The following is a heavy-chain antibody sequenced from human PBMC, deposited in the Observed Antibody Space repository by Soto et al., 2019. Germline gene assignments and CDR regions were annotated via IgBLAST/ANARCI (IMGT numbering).Heavy chain of an antibody. Sequence: QVQLVQSGAEVKKPGSSVKVSCKASGGTFSSYTISWVRQAPGQGLEWMGRIIPILGIANYAQKFQGRVTITADKSTSTAYMELSSLRSEDTAVYYCARGPMSDIVVDDIWGQGTMVTVSS. CDR3: ARGPMSDIVVDDI. V-gene: IGHV1-69*02. J-gene: IGHJ3*02. CDR2: IIPILGIA. D-gene: IGHD2-2*01. CDR1: GGTFSSYT.